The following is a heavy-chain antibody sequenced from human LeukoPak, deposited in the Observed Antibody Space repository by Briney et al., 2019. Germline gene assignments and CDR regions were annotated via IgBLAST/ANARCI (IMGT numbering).Heavy chain of an antibody. CDR2: INPSGGST. J-gene: IGHJ6*03. CDR1: GYTFTSYY. CDR3: ARDFWSGYAILDYYYMDV. V-gene: IGHV1-46*01. D-gene: IGHD3-3*01. Sequence: GASVKVSCEASGYTFTSYYMHWVRQAPGQGLEWMGIINPSGGSTSYAQKFQGRVTMTRDTSTSTVYMELSSLRSEDTAVYYCARDFWSGYAILDYYYMDVWGKGTTVTVSS.